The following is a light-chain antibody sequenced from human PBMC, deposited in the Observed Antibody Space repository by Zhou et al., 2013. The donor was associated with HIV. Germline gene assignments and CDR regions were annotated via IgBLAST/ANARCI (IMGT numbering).Light chain of an antibody. Sequence: DIQLTQSPSFLSASVGDRVTITCRASQGISSYLAWYQQKPGKAPKLLIYAASTLQSGVPSRFSGSGSGTEFTLTISSLQPEDFATYYCQQSHTIPWTFGQGTKVDIK. J-gene: IGKJ1*01. CDR2: AAS. CDR1: QGISSY. CDR3: QQSHTIPWT. V-gene: IGKV1-9*01.